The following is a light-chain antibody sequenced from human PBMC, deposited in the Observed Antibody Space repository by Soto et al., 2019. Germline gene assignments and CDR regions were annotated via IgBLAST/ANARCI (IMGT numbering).Light chain of an antibody. Sequence: EIVLTQSPATLSLSPGGRATLSCRASQSVSSYLAWYQQKPGQAPRLLIYDASNRATGIPARFSGSGSGTDFTLTISSLEPEDFAVYYCQQRSNWPFLTFGGGTKVEIK. CDR3: QQRSNWPFLT. CDR1: QSVSSY. CDR2: DAS. J-gene: IGKJ4*01. V-gene: IGKV3-11*01.